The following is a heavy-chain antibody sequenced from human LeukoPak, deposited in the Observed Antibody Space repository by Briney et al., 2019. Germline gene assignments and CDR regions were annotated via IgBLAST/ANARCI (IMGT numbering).Heavy chain of an antibody. J-gene: IGHJ4*02. V-gene: IGHV4-30-2*01. CDR2: IYHSGST. D-gene: IGHD1-26*01. Sequence: SQTLSLTCAVSGGSISSGGYSWSWIRQPPGKGLEWIGYIYHSGSTYYNPSLKSRVTISVDTSKNQFSLKLSSVTAADTAVYYCARGLLEWVPGDWGQGTLVTVSS. CDR3: ARGLLEWVPGD. CDR1: GGSISSGGYS.